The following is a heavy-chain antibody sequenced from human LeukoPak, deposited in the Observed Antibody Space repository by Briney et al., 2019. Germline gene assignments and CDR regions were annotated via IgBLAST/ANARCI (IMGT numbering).Heavy chain of an antibody. V-gene: IGHV4-61*01. Sequence: SETLSLTCTVSGGSVSSGSYYWSWIRQPPGKGLEWIGYIYYSGSTNYNPSLKSRVTISVDTSKNQFSLKLSSVTAADTAVYYCARVGYYDFWSGYARDAFDIWGQETMVTVSS. CDR3: ARVGYYDFWSGYARDAFDI. CDR1: GGSVSSGSYY. CDR2: IYYSGST. D-gene: IGHD3-3*01. J-gene: IGHJ3*02.